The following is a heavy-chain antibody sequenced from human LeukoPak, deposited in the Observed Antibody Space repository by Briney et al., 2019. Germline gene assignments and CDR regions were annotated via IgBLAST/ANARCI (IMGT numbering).Heavy chain of an antibody. CDR3: ARDHRSLFDY. CDR2: IKQDGSEK. CDR1: GFTFSSYW. Sequence: GGSLRLSYAASGFTFSSYWMTWVRQAPGKGLEWVANIKQDGSEKYNVDSVKGRFTIFRDNAKNSLYLQMNSLRAEDTAVYYCARDHRSLFDYWGQGTLVTVSS. J-gene: IGHJ4*02. V-gene: IGHV3-7*03.